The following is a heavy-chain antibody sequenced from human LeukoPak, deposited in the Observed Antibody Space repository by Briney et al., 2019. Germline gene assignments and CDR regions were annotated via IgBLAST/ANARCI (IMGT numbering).Heavy chain of an antibody. D-gene: IGHD4-17*01. CDR2: IYYSGST. CDR1: GGSISSYY. V-gene: IGHV4-59*08. Sequence: SETLSLTCTVSGGSISSYYWSWTRQPPGKGLEWIGYIYYSGSTNYNPSLKSRVTISVDTSKNQSSLKLSSVTAADTAVYYCARQDYGDYVGDAFDIWGQGTMVTVSS. CDR3: ARQDYGDYVGDAFDI. J-gene: IGHJ3*02.